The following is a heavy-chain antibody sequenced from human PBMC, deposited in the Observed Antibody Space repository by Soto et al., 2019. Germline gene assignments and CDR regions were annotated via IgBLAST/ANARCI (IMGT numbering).Heavy chain of an antibody. CDR3: ARGGYCSSTSCGYYYGMDV. V-gene: IGHV1-69*06. CDR1: GGTFSSYA. D-gene: IGHD2-2*01. J-gene: IGHJ6*02. Sequence: QVQLVQSGAEVKKPGSSVKVSCKASGGTFSSYAISWVRQAPGQGLEWMGGIIPIFGTANYAQKFQGRVTITADKSTSTAYMELSSLRSEDTGVYYCARGGYCSSTSCGYYYGMDVWGQGTTVTVSS. CDR2: IIPIFGTA.